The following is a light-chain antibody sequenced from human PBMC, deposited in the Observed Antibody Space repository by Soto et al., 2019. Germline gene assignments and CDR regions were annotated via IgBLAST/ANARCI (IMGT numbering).Light chain of an antibody. Sequence: EIVLTQSPATLSLSPGESATLSCWASHSVTTHLAWFQQRPGQTPRLLIYDASTRAPGIPARFSGRGSGADFTLTISSLEPEDFAVYYCQQRSDSITFGQGTRLEIK. CDR3: QQRSDSIT. V-gene: IGKV3-11*01. CDR2: DAS. J-gene: IGKJ5*01. CDR1: HSVTTH.